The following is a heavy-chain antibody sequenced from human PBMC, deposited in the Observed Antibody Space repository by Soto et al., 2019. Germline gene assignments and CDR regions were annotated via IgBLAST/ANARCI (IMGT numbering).Heavy chain of an antibody. CDR2: ISAYNGNT. CDR1: GGTFSSYA. CDR3: ARDPPPPDY. J-gene: IGHJ4*02. Sequence: ASVKVSCKASGGTFSSYAISWMRQAPGQGLEWMGWISAYNGNTNYAQKPQGRVTMTTDTSTSTAYMELRSLRSDDTAVYYCARDPPPPDYWGQGTLVTVSS. V-gene: IGHV1-18*01.